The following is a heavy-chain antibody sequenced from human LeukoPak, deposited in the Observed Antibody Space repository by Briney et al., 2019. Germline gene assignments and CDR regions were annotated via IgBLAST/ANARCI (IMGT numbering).Heavy chain of an antibody. D-gene: IGHD3-9*01. V-gene: IGHV4-4*07. CDR1: GGSISSYY. CDR3: ARGAQYYDILTGWAFDY. Sequence: SETLSLTCTVSGGSISSYYWSWIRQPAGKGLEWIGRIYTSGSTNYNPSLKSRVTMSVDTSKNQFSLKLSSVTAADTAVYYCARGAQYYDILTGWAFDYWGQGTLVTVSS. CDR2: IYTSGST. J-gene: IGHJ4*02.